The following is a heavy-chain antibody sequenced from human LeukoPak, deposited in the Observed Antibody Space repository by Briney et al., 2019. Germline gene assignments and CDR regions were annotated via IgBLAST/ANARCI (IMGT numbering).Heavy chain of an antibody. V-gene: IGHV4-39*01. D-gene: IGHD6-13*01. J-gene: IGHJ2*01. CDR2: IYYSGST. Sequence: SETLSLTCTVSGGSISSSSYYWAWIRQPPGKGLEWIGNIYYSGSTYYNPSLKSPVTISVDTSKNQFSLKLSSVTAADTAVYYCARHEGAAAGSDLWGRGTLVTVSS. CDR3: ARHEGAAAGSDL. CDR1: GGSISSSSYY.